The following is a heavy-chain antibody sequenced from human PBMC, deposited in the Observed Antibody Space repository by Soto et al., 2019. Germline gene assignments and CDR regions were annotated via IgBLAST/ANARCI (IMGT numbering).Heavy chain of an antibody. J-gene: IGHJ4*02. D-gene: IGHD5-12*01. Sequence: QVQLQESGPGLVKPSESLSLTCTVSGVSIRNSYWNWIRQPPGKGLEWIGSIYYTGSTNYNPSLKSRVSMSVDTSKNQFSLTLTSVTAADTAVYYCAKKGGFEYFFDSWGQGTLVTVSS. CDR2: IYYTGST. CDR1: GVSIRNSY. CDR3: AKKGGFEYFFDS. V-gene: IGHV4-59*01.